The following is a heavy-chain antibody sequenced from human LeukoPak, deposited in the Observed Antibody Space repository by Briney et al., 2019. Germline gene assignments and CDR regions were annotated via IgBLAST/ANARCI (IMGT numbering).Heavy chain of an antibody. CDR2: ITHGGST. D-gene: IGHD2-2*01. CDR3: ARAVIPAADLDH. V-gene: IGHV4-34*01. J-gene: IGHJ4*02. Sequence: SETLSLTCAVYGGSFTGYYWTWIRQPPGKGLEWIGEITHGGSTNYNPPLKSRVTISIDTSKNQFSLRLTSVTAADTAVYYCARAVIPAADLDHWGQGTLVTVSS. CDR1: GGSFTGYY.